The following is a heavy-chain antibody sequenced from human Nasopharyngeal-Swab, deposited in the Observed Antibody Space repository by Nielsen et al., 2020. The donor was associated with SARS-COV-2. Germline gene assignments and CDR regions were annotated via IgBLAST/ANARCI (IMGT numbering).Heavy chain of an antibody. V-gene: IGHV1-2*06. CDR1: GYTFTGYY. CDR3: ARDMARYCSSTSCYAPGAYYYYGMDV. J-gene: IGHJ6*02. Sequence: ASVKVSCKASGYTFTGYYMHWVRQAPGQGLEWMGRINPNSGGTNYAQKLQGRVTTTRDTSISTAYMELSRLRSDDTAVYYCARDMARYCSSTSCYAPGAYYYYGMDVWGQGTTVTVSS. CDR2: INPNSGGT. D-gene: IGHD2-2*01.